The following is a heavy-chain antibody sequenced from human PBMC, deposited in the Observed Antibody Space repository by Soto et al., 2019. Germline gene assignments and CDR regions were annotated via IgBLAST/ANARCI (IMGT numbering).Heavy chain of an antibody. CDR2: ISYDGSNK. CDR3: VAGQYFFDY. Sequence: QVQLVESGGGVVQPGRSLRLSCAASGFSFSSYGMQWVRQAPGKGLEWVAVISYDGSNKYYVDSVKDRFTISRDNSKKTLYLQMNSLRADDTAVYYCVAGQYFFDYCGQGTLVTVSS. V-gene: IGHV3-30*03. D-gene: IGHD6-19*01. J-gene: IGHJ4*02. CDR1: GFSFSSYG.